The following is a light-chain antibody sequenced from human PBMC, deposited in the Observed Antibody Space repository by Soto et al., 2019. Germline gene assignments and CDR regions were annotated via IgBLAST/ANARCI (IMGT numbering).Light chain of an antibody. CDR1: QNIRSR. CDR2: AAS. V-gene: IGKV1-6*01. Sequence: ILMTQSASSLSAFVGYRVTITCRASQNIRSRLAWYQQKPGKAPKLLIYAASDLQAEVPSRFSGSGSGTDFTLTISSLQAEDFATYYCLQDHDYQWTFGQGTKVDIK. CDR3: LQDHDYQWT. J-gene: IGKJ2*02.